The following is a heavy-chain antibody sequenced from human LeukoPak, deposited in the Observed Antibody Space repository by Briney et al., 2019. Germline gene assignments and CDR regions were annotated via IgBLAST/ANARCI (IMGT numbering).Heavy chain of an antibody. CDR1: GFPFRSYG. Sequence: GGSLRLSCAASGFPFRSYGMHWVRQAPGKGLEWVARLVYDERNDYANSVKGRFTISRDNSKNMLYLQMDNLRVDDTAMYYCARDLSVAYDFWGQGILVTVSS. J-gene: IGHJ4*02. V-gene: IGHV3-33*01. D-gene: IGHD2-21*01. CDR3: ARDLSVAYDF. CDR2: LVYDERN.